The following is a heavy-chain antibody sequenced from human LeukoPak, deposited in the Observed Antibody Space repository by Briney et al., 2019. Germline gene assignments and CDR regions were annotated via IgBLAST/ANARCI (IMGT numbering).Heavy chain of an antibody. CDR2: IYYSGST. D-gene: IGHD3-3*01. V-gene: IGHV4-59*01. Sequence: PSETLSLTCTVSGGSISSYYWSWIRQPPGKGLEWIGYIYYSGSTNYNPSLKSRVTISVDTSKNQFSLKLSSVTAADTAVYYCARRSDQYAFDIWGQGTMVTVSS. J-gene: IGHJ3*02. CDR3: ARRSDQYAFDI. CDR1: GGSISSYY.